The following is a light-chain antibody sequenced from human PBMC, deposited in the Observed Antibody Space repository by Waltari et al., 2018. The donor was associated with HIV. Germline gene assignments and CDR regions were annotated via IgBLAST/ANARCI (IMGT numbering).Light chain of an antibody. CDR2: DNN. Sequence: QSVLTQPPSVSAAPGQKVTISCSGTSSNIGTYSVSWYQQIPGTAPKLLIYDNNKRPSGIPDRFSGSKSGAAATLGITGLQTGDDADYYCGTWDSSQRGVFGGGTKLTVL. V-gene: IGLV1-51*01. CDR3: GTWDSSQRGV. CDR1: SSNIGTYS. J-gene: IGLJ2*01.